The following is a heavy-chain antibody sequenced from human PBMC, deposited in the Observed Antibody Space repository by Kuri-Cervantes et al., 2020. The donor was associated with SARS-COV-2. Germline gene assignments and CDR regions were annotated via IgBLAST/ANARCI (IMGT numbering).Heavy chain of an antibody. V-gene: IGHV3-23*01. CDR2: TSGSGGST. CDR1: GFTFSSYA. CDR3: AKPIAVAWEGYFDL. Sequence: GGSLRLACAASGFTFSSYAMRWVRQAPGKGLEWVSATSGSGGSTYYADSVKGRFTISRDNSKNTRYLQMNSLRAEDTAVYYCAKPIAVAWEGYFDLWGRGTLVTVSS. J-gene: IGHJ2*01. D-gene: IGHD6-19*01.